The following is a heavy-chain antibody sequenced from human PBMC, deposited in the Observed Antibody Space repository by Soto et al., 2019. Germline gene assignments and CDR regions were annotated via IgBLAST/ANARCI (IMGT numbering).Heavy chain of an antibody. V-gene: IGHV3-23*01. J-gene: IGHJ3*02. CDR2: ISGSGGST. CDR3: AKEVVVVAVTQGGAFDI. D-gene: IGHD2-15*01. CDR1: GFTFSSYA. Sequence: GGSLRLSCAASGFTFSSYAMSWVRQAPGKGLEWVSAISGSGGSTYYADSVKGRFTISRDNSKNTLYLQMNSLRAEDAAVYYCAKEVVVVAVTQGGAFDIWGQGTMVTVSS.